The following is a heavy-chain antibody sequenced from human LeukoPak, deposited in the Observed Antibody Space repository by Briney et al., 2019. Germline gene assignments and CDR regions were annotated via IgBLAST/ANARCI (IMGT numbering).Heavy chain of an antibody. Sequence: GGSLRLSCAASGFTFDDYGMSWVRQAPGKGLEWVSGINWNGGSRGYADSVKGRFTISRDNAKNSLYLQMNSLRAEDTALYYCARDLYYYHSSVTHTYYYYYYMDVWGKGTTVTVSS. V-gene: IGHV3-20*04. D-gene: IGHD3-22*01. CDR3: ARDLYYYHSSVTHTYYYYYYMDV. J-gene: IGHJ6*03. CDR1: GFTFDDYG. CDR2: INWNGGSR.